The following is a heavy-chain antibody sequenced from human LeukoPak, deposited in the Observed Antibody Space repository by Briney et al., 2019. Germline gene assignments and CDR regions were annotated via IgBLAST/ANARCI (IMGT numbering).Heavy chain of an antibody. V-gene: IGHV4-59*01. CDR1: GGSISSYY. CDR2: IYYSGST. J-gene: IGHJ4*02. CDR3: ASYYGGKWTAFNY. Sequence: PSETLSLTCTVSGGSISSYYWSWIRQPPGKGLEWIGYIYYSGSTNYNPSLKSRVTISVDTSKNQFSLKLSSVTAADTAVYYCASYYGGKWTAFNYWGQGTLVTVSS. D-gene: IGHD4-23*01.